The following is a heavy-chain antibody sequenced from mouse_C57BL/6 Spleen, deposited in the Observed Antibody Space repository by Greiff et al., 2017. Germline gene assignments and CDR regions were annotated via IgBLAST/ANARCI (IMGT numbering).Heavy chain of an antibody. CDR3: ARENYGSSYLYAMDY. V-gene: IGHV3-6*01. CDR1: GYSITSGYY. Sequence: EVQLVESGPGLVKPSQSLSLTCSVTGYSITSGYYWNWIRQFPGNKLEWMGYISYDGSNNSNPSLKNRISITRDTSKNQFFLKLNSVTTEDTATYYCARENYGSSYLYAMDYWGQGTSVTVSS. D-gene: IGHD1-1*01. CDR2: ISYDGSN. J-gene: IGHJ4*01.